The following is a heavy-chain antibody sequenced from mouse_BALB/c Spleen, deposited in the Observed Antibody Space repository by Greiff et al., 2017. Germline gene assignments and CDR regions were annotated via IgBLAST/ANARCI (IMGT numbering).Heavy chain of an antibody. CDR3: AGNWDYAMDY. V-gene: IGHV2-9*02. Sequence: VKLMESGPGLVAPSQSLSITCTVSGFSLTSYGVHWVRQPPGKGLEWLGVIWAGGSTNYNSALMSRLSISKDNSKSQVFLKMNSLQTDDTAMYYCAGNWDYAMDYWGQGTSVTVSS. CDR2: IWAGGST. J-gene: IGHJ4*01. D-gene: IGHD4-1*02. CDR1: GFSLTSYG.